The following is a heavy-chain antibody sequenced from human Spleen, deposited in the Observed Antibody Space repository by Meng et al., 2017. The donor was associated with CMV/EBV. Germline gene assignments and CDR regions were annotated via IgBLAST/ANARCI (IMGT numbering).Heavy chain of an antibody. Sequence: SETLSLTCTVSGYSISSGYYWGWIRQPPGKGLEWIGYIYYSGSTYYNPSLKSRVTISVDTSKNQFSLKLSSVTAADTAVYYCARTSGGSYFDYWGQGTLVTVSS. CDR1: GYSISSGYY. V-gene: IGHV4-38-2*02. J-gene: IGHJ4*02. D-gene: IGHD2-8*02. CDR2: IYYSGST. CDR3: ARTSGGSYFDY.